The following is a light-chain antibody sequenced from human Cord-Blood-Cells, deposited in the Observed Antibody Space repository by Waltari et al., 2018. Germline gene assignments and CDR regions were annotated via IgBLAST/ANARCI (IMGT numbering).Light chain of an antibody. V-gene: IGLV2-14*01. CDR1: SSDVGGYNY. Sequence: QSALTQPASVSGSPGQPIPISCTGTSSDVGGYNYVSWYQQHPGKAPKLMIYDVSNRPSGVSNRFSGSKSGNTASLTISGLQGEDEADYYCSSYTSSSTWVFGGGTKLTVL. J-gene: IGLJ3*02. CDR2: DVS. CDR3: SSYTSSSTWV.